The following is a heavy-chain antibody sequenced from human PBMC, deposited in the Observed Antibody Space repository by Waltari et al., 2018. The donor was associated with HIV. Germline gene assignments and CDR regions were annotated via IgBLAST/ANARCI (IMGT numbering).Heavy chain of an antibody. CDR1: GFTFSSYE. J-gene: IGHJ4*02. CDR2: ISSSGSTI. CDR3: ARDILPGVEYFDY. V-gene: IGHV3-48*03. Sequence: EVQLVESGGGLVQPGGSLRLSCAASGFTFSSYEMNWVRQAPGKGLEWVSYISSSGSTIYYADSVKGRFTISRDNAKTSLYLQMNSLRAEDTAVYYCARDILPGVEYFDYWGQGTLVTVSS. D-gene: IGHD2-15*01.